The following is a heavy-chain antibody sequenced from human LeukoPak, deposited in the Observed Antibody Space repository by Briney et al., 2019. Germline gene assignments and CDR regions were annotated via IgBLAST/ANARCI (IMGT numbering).Heavy chain of an antibody. D-gene: IGHD3-22*01. Sequence: GGSLRLSCAASGFAFSNYAMSWVRQAPGKGLEWVSAISGSGGSTYYTGSVKGRFTISRDNSKNTLYLQMNSLRAEDTAVYYCAKGGSHYYYDSSGGLDYWGQGTLVTVSS. CDR2: ISGSGGST. V-gene: IGHV3-23*01. CDR3: AKGGSHYYYDSSGGLDY. J-gene: IGHJ4*02. CDR1: GFAFSNYA.